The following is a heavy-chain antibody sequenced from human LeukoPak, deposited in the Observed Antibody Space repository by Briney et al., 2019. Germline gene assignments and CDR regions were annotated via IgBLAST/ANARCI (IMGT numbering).Heavy chain of an antibody. CDR2: ISYDGSNK. V-gene: IGHV3-30*03. Sequence: PGRSLRLSCAASGFTFSSYGMHWVRQAPGKGLEWVAVISYDGSNKYYADSVKGRFTISRDNSKNTLYLQMNSLRAEDTAVYYCAISSGYMNYWGQGTLVTVSS. CDR3: AISSGYMNY. J-gene: IGHJ4*02. D-gene: IGHD3-22*01. CDR1: GFTFSSYG.